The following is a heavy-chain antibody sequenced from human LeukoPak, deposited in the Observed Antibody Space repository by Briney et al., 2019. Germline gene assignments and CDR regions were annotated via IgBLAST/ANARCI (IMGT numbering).Heavy chain of an antibody. Sequence: ASVTVSCKASGYTFTNYAVHWVRQAPGQRLEWMGWINAGNGKTNYSQRFQGRVTLTRDTSASTVYMELRSLRSEDTAVYYCARGYYDLLTGHVVTYYFDYWGRGTLVTVSS. CDR2: INAGNGKT. CDR1: GYTFTNYA. CDR3: ARGYYDLLTGHVVTYYFDY. D-gene: IGHD3-9*01. V-gene: IGHV1-3*01. J-gene: IGHJ4*02.